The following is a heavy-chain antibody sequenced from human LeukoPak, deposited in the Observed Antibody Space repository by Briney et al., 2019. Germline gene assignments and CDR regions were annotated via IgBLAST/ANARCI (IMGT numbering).Heavy chain of an antibody. CDR2: ISGSGGST. V-gene: IGHV3-23*01. D-gene: IGHD3-10*01. J-gene: IGHJ4*02. CDR1: GFTVSSNY. CDR3: AKAFLIRTYYFDY. Sequence: GSLRLSCAASGFTVSSNYMSWVRQAPGKGLEWVSVISGSGGSTYHADSVKGRFTISRDNSKNTLYLQMNSLRAEDTAVYYCAKAFLIRTYYFDYWGQGTLVTVSS.